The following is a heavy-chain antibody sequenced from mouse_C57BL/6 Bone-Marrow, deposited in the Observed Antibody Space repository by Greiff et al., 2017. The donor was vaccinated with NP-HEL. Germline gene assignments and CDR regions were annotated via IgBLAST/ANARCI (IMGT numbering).Heavy chain of an antibody. CDR1: GYTFPSSW. CDR2: IHPNSGST. CDR3: ARSFYYSNYERFAY. Sequence: QVQLQQPGAELVKPGASVKLSCKASGYTFPSSWMHWVKQRPGQGLEWIGMIHPNSGSTNYNEKFKSKATLTVDQSSSTAYMQLSSLTSEDSAVYYCARSFYYSNYERFAYWGQGTLVTVSA. D-gene: IGHD2-5*01. V-gene: IGHV1-64*01. J-gene: IGHJ3*01.